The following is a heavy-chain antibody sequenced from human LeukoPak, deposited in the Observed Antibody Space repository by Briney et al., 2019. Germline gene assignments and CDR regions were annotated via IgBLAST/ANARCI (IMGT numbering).Heavy chain of an antibody. CDR1: GGSISSYY. V-gene: IGHV4-59*08. CDR2: IYYSGST. J-gene: IGHJ4*02. CDR3: ARYQPHGISLDY. Sequence: SETLSLTCTVSGGSISSYYWSWIRQPPGKGLEWIGYIYYSGSTNYNPSLKSRVTISVDTSKNQFSLKLSSVTAADTAVYYCARYQPHGISLDYWGQGTLVTVSS. D-gene: IGHD2-21*01.